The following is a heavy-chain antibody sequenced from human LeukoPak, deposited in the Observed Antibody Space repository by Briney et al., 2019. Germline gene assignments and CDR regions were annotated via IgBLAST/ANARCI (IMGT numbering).Heavy chain of an antibody. CDR2: IWYDGSNK. CDR1: GITFSSYA. Sequence: PGGSLRLSCAASGITFSSYAMSWVRQAPGKGLEWVAVIWYDGSNKYYADSVKGRFTISRDNSKNTLYLQMNSLRAEDTAVYYCARYGSGWYRDWGQGTLVTVSS. CDR3: ARYGSGWYRD. D-gene: IGHD6-19*01. V-gene: IGHV3-33*08. J-gene: IGHJ4*02.